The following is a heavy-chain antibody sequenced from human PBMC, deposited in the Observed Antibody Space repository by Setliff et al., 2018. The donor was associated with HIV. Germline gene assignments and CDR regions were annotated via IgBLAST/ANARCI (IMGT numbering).Heavy chain of an antibody. Sequence: SETLSLTCTVSGGFSSIGSFYWGWIRQPPGKGLEWIGHISYSGTTNYNPSLKSRVTMSVDTSKNPFSLRLSSLTAADTAVYYCARRRPPPSGTYSRYYMDVWGKGTTVTVSS. D-gene: IGHD1-26*01. V-gene: IGHV4-59*08. CDR3: ARRRPPPSGTYSRYYMDV. CDR1: GGFSSIGSFY. CDR2: ISYSGTT. J-gene: IGHJ6*03.